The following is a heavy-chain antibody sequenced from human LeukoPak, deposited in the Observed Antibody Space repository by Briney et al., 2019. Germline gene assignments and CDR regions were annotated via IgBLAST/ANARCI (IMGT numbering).Heavy chain of an antibody. V-gene: IGHV1-2*02. Sequence: GASVKVSCKASGYTFTGYYMHWVRQAPGQGLEWMGWINPNSGGTNYAQKFQGRVTMTRDTSISTAYMELSRLRSDDTAVYYCARGARWFGELLYDYYYMDVWGKGTTVTISS. D-gene: IGHD3-10*01. J-gene: IGHJ6*03. CDR3: ARGARWFGELLYDYYYMDV. CDR1: GYTFTGYY. CDR2: INPNSGGT.